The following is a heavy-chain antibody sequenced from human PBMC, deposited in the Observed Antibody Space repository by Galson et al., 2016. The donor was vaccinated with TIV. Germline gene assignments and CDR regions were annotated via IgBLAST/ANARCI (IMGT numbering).Heavy chain of an antibody. J-gene: IGHJ1*01. D-gene: IGHD2-8*01. CDR1: GYNFSKYD. CDR2: MNPNTGDT. V-gene: IGHV1-8*01. CDR3: ARVSREGGVRSTDFQH. Sequence: SVKVSCKASGYNFSKYDINWVRQAAGQGLEWMGWMNPNTGDTGYAERFQGRLTMTSDTSLHTAFMDLRGLRSEDAAVYFCARVSREGGVRSTDFQHWGQGTLITVS.